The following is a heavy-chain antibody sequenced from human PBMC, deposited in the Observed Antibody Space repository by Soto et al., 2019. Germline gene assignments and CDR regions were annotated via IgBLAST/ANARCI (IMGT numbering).Heavy chain of an antibody. D-gene: IGHD3-22*01. J-gene: IGHJ4*02. CDR1: GGSISSYY. Sequence: LSLTCTVSGGSISSYYWNWVRQPAGEGLEWIGRIYSSGSTNYNPSLKSRVTMSVDTSKNQFSLKLTSVTAADTAVYYCARSRTSDTSNYYYYFDYWGQGALVTVSS. CDR2: IYSSGST. CDR3: ARSRTSDTSNYYYYFDY. V-gene: IGHV4-4*07.